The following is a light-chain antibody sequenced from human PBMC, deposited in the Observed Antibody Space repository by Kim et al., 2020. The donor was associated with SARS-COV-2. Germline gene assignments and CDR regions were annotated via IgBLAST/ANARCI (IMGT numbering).Light chain of an antibody. CDR1: NIGSKS. J-gene: IGLJ6*01. CDR2: YDT. V-gene: IGLV3-21*04. Sequence: PGQTARITCGGNNIGSKSVHWYQQKPGQAPVLVIYYDTDRPSGIPARFSGSNSGNTATLTISGVEAGDEADYYCQVWDTSSDHPWVFGTGTKVTVL. CDR3: QVWDTSSDHPWV.